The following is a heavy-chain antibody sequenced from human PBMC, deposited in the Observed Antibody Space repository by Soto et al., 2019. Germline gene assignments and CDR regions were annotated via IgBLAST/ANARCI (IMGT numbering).Heavy chain of an antibody. CDR1: GFTFSNYA. Sequence: GGSLRLSCAASGFTFSNYAMSWVRQAPGKGLEWVSVISGSGGSTHFADFVKGRFTISRDNSNNTLYLQMNSLRTEDTAVYYCAKTKAWTYFDYWGQGSLVTVLL. J-gene: IGHJ4*02. CDR3: AKTKAWTYFDY. CDR2: ISGSGGST. V-gene: IGHV3-23*01.